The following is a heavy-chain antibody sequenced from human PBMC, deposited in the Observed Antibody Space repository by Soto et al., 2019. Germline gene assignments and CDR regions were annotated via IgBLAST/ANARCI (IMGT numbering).Heavy chain of an antibody. J-gene: IGHJ4*02. CDR1: GGSISSGDYY. Sequence: SETLSLTCTVSGGSISSGDYYWSWIRQPPGKGLEWIGYIYYSGSTYYNPSLKSRVTTSVDTSKNQFSLKLSSVTAADTAVYYCALFGVVITEVDYWGQGTLVTVSS. CDR3: ALFGVVITEVDY. V-gene: IGHV4-30-4*01. D-gene: IGHD3-3*01. CDR2: IYYSGST.